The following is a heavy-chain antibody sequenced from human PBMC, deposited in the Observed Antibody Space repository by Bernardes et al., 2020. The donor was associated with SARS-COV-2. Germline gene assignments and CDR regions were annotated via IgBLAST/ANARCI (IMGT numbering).Heavy chain of an antibody. CDR3: ARDERGDYYDSSGDV. CDR1: GYTFTSYA. Sequence: ASVKVSCKASGYTFTSYAMNWVRQAPGQGLEWMGWINTNTGNPTYAQGFTGRFVFSLDTSVSTAYLQISSLKAEDTAVYYCARDERGDYYDSSGDVWGQGTTVTVSS. J-gene: IGHJ6*02. V-gene: IGHV7-4-1*02. D-gene: IGHD3-22*01. CDR2: INTNTGNP.